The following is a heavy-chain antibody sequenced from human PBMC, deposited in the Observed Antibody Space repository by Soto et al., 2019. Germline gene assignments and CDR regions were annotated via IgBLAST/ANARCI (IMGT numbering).Heavy chain of an antibody. Sequence: GGSLILSCAASGFTFSSYAMSWVRQAPGKGLDWVSAISGSGGSTYYADSVKGRFTISRDNSKNTLYLQMNSLRAEDTAVYYCARLGGEVYYHYGMDVWGQGTPVTVSS. CDR3: ARLGGEVYYHYGMDV. J-gene: IGHJ6*02. CDR1: GFTFSSYA. V-gene: IGHV3-23*01. D-gene: IGHD3-16*01. CDR2: ISGSGGST.